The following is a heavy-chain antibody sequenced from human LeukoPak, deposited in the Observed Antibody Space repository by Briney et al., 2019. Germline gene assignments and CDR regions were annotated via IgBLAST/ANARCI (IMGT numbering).Heavy chain of an antibody. Sequence: SETLSLTCTVSGGSISSYYWSWIRQPPGGGLEWIGYIYYSGSTNYNPSLKRRVTISLDTSKSQFSLKLRSVTAADTAVYYCARSGLDSRYYFGMDVWGQGTTATVSS. D-gene: IGHD5-12*01. CDR3: ARSGLDSRYYFGMDV. CDR1: GGSISSYY. CDR2: IYYSGST. V-gene: IGHV4-59*01. J-gene: IGHJ6*02.